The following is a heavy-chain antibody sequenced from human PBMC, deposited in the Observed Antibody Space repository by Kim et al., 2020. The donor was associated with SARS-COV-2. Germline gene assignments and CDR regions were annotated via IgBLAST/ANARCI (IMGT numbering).Heavy chain of an antibody. J-gene: IGHJ5*02. V-gene: IGHV3-7*03. Sequence: GGSLRLSCAASGFTFSSYWMSWVRQAPGKGLEWVANIKQDGSEKYYVDSVKGRFTISRDNAKNSLYLQMNSLRAEDTAVYYCARVMLLWFGELLGWFDPWGQGTLVTVSS. CDR1: GFTFSSYW. D-gene: IGHD3-10*01. CDR2: IKQDGSEK. CDR3: ARVMLLWFGELLGWFDP.